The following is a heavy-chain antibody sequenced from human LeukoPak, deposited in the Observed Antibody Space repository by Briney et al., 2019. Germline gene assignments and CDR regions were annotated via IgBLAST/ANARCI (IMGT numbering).Heavy chain of an antibody. V-gene: IGHV4-59*01. D-gene: IGHD5-18*01. CDR1: AGSISSYY. CDR3: ARAEYSYGYYYYYYYMDV. J-gene: IGHJ6*03. Sequence: SETLSLTCTVSAGSISSYYWSWIRQPPGKGLEWIGYIYYSGSTNYNPSLKSRVTISVDTSKNQFSLKLSSVTAADTAVYYCARAEYSYGYYYYYYYMDVWGKGTTVTISS. CDR2: IYYSGST.